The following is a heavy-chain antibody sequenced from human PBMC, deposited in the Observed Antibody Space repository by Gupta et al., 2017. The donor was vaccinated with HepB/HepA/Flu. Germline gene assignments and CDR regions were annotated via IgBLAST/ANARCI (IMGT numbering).Heavy chain of an antibody. CDR3: ARGTRNFDY. J-gene: IGHJ4*02. CDR1: GYSFTSYD. V-gene: IGHV1-8*01. Sequence: QLQLEQSGAEGTKPGASVKVSCKAAGYSFTSYDVSWVRQATGQVLEWMGWMNPRSGNTGYLQKFQGRVTMTRDIYISTDDMELSSLRSEDTAVYYCARGTRNFDYWGQGTLVTVS. D-gene: IGHD5/OR15-5a*01. CDR2: MNPRSGNT.